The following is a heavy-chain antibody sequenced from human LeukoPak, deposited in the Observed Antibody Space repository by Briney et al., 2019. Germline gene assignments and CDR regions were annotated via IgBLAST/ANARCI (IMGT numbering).Heavy chain of an antibody. Sequence: GGSLRLSCAVSGLTFSRYAMSWVRQAPGKGLEWVSAISESGSGTYYADSVKGRFTISRDNSKNTLYLQMNSLRAEDTAVYYCARSYYYDSSGYPGGAFDIWGQGTMVTVSS. J-gene: IGHJ3*02. D-gene: IGHD3-22*01. CDR3: ARSYYYDSSGYPGGAFDI. CDR1: GLTFSRYA. CDR2: ISESGSGT. V-gene: IGHV3-23*01.